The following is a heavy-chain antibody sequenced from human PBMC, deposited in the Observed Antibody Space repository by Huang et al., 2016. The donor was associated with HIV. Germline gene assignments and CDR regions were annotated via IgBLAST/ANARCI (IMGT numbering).Heavy chain of an antibody. V-gene: IGHV2-5*02. Sequence: QITLKESGPTLVKPTQTLTLTCTFSGFSLRTSGVGVGWIRPPPGKALEWLALIDWDDEKLYNPSLRPRLTVTKDTSKNQGSLTMTNVDRVDTATYFCAQLGDFLSGLTVREYFDQWGQGILVAVSS. CDR3: AQLGDFLSGLTVREYFDQ. D-gene: IGHD3-3*01. J-gene: IGHJ4*02. CDR2: IDWDDEK. CDR1: GFSLRTSGVG.